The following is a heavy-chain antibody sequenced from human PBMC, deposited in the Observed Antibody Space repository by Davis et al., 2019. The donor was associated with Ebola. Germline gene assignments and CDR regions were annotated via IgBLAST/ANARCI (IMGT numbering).Heavy chain of an antibody. Sequence: GRFTISRDNAKNSLYLQMNSLRAEDTAVYYCARGAVGYSGSYYRYFDYWGQGTLVTVSS. V-gene: IGHV3-48*03. CDR3: ARGAVGYSGSYYRYFDY. D-gene: IGHD1-26*01. J-gene: IGHJ4*02.